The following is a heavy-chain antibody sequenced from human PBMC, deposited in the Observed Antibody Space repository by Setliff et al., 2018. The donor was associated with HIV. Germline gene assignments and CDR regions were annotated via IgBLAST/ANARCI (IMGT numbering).Heavy chain of an antibody. Sequence: ASVKVSCKASGFTFTNYYIHWVRQAPGQGLEWMGIFNPTGGSTSYAQKFQGRVTMTSDMSTSTVYMELSSLRSEDTAVYYCARDPPGSGFHLDYWGQGTPVTVSS. D-gene: IGHD5-12*01. CDR1: GFTFTNYY. CDR2: FNPTGGST. CDR3: ARDPPGSGFHLDY. J-gene: IGHJ4*02. V-gene: IGHV1-46*01.